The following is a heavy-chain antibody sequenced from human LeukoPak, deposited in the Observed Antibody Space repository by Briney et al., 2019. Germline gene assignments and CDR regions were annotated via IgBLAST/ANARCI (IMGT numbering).Heavy chain of an antibody. CDR2: IYYYGST. CDR3: ARPVPSRLGWFDP. V-gene: IGHV4-34*01. J-gene: IGHJ5*02. D-gene: IGHD1-1*01. CDR1: GGSFSGYY. Sequence: SETLSLTCAVYGGSFSGYYWSWIRQPPGKGLEWIGTIYYYGSTYYNPSLKSRVTISVDTSKNQFSLKLTSVTAADTAVYYCARPVPSRLGWFDPWGQGTLVTVSS.